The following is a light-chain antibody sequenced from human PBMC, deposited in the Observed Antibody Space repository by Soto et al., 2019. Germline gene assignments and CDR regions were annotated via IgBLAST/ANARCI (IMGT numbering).Light chain of an antibody. CDR2: AAS. V-gene: IGKV1-9*01. J-gene: IGKJ1*01. CDR1: QGITSS. CDR3: QPLHSNPWT. Sequence: DIQLTQSPSFLSASIGDRVTITCRASQGITSSLAWYQQKPGKAPKLLIYAASTLQSGVPSRFSGSGSGTEFTLTISSLQPADFATYYCQPLHSNPWTFGEGTKVHIK.